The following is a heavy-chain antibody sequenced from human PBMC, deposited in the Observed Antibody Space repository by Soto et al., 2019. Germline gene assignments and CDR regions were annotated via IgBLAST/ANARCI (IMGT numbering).Heavy chain of an antibody. CDR1: GGTFSSYA. CDR3: ARDPPVSYYDSSGYLN. J-gene: IGHJ4*02. D-gene: IGHD3-22*01. CDR2: IIPIFGTA. V-gene: IGHV1-69*13. Sequence: SVKVSCKXSGGTFSSYAISWVRQAPGQGLEWMGGIIPIFGTANYAQKFQGRVTITADESTSTAYMELSSLRSEDTAVYYCARDPPVSYYDSSGYLNWGQGTLVTVSS.